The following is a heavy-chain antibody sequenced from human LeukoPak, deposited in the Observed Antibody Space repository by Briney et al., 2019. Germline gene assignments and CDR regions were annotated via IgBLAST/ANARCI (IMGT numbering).Heavy chain of an antibody. CDR3: ASSYTSGWEFDY. Sequence: ASVTVSCKSSGYTSTIYGISWVRQAHAQGLGWVGWISAYNGNTNYAQKVHGRVTMTRDTSTSIAYMELRSLRSDDTAVYYCASSYTSGWEFDYWGQGTLVTVSS. V-gene: IGHV1-18*01. J-gene: IGHJ4*02. CDR2: ISAYNGNT. D-gene: IGHD6-19*01. CDR1: GYTSTIYG.